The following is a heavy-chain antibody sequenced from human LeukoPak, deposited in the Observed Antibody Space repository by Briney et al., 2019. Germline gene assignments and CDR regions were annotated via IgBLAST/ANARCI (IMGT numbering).Heavy chain of an antibody. CDR2: IYYSGST. CDR1: GGSISSYY. CDR3: AAFRDGYNWHLDY. Sequence: SETLSLTCTVSGGSISSYYWSWIRQPPGKRLEWIGYIYYSGSTNYNPSLKSRVTISVDTSKEQFSLNLSSVTAADTAVYYCAAFRDGYNWHLDYWGQGTLVTVSS. V-gene: IGHV4-59*01. J-gene: IGHJ4*02. D-gene: IGHD5-24*01.